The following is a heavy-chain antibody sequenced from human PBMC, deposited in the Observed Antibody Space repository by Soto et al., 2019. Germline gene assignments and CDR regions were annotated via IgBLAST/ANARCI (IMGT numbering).Heavy chain of an antibody. CDR3: AKGLPSHYYGSGSYFSYYGMDV. J-gene: IGHJ6*02. D-gene: IGHD3-10*01. CDR1: GFTFSSYA. Sequence: GGSLRLSCAASGFTFSSYAMSWVRQAPGKGLEWVSAISGSGGSTYYADSVKGRLTISRDHSKNTLYLQMNSLRAEDTAVYYCAKGLPSHYYGSGSYFSYYGMDVWGQGTTVTVSS. V-gene: IGHV3-23*01. CDR2: ISGSGGST.